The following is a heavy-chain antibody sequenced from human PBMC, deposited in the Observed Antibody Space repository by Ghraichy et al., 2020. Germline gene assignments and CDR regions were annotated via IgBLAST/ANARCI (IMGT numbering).Heavy chain of an antibody. CDR2: ISAYNGNT. CDR1: GYTFTSYG. D-gene: IGHD3-22*01. CDR3: ARAQGYDSSGYSIYYFDY. J-gene: IGHJ4*02. Sequence: ASVKVSCKASGYTFTSYGISWVRQAPGQGLEWMGWISAYNGNTNYAQKLQGRVTMTTDTSTSTAYMELRSLRSDDTAVYYCARAQGYDSSGYSIYYFDYWGQGTLVTVSS. V-gene: IGHV1-18*01.